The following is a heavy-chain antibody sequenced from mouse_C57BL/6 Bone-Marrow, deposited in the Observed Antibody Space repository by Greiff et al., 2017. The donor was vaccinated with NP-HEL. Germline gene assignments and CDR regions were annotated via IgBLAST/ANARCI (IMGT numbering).Heavy chain of an antibody. V-gene: IGHV5-4*01. CDR2: ISDGGSYT. J-gene: IGHJ4*01. CDR1: GFTFSSYA. CDR3: ALFYYAMDY. Sequence: EVQLVESGGGLVKPGGSLKLSCAASGFTFSSYAMSWVRQTPEKRLEWVATISDGGSYTYYPDNVKGRFTISRDNAKNNLYLQMSHLKSEDTAMYYCALFYYAMDYWGQGTSVTVSS.